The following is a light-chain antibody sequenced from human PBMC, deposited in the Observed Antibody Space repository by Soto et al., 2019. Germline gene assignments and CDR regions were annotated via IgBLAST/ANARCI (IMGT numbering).Light chain of an antibody. CDR2: GAS. Sequence: EIVMTQSPSTLSVSPGERATLSCRASQSVSSNLAWYQQKPGQAPRLLIYGASIRATGIPARFSGSGSGTEFTLTISSLQSEDFAVYSCQQYNNWPPITFGQATRLEI. V-gene: IGKV3-15*01. CDR3: QQYNNWPPIT. J-gene: IGKJ5*01. CDR1: QSVSSN.